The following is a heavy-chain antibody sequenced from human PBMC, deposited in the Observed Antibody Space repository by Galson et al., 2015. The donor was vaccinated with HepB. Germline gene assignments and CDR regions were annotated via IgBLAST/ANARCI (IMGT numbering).Heavy chain of an antibody. V-gene: IGHV3-23*01. J-gene: IGHJ4*02. CDR1: GFTFSSLG. Sequence: SLRLSCAASGFTFSSLGMTWVRQAPGKGLECVSAIGVNAGNTDYADSVKGRFTISRDNSKSMLYPQMNNLRAEDTAVYYCAKGTTNIDYWGQGTLVTVSS. CDR3: AKGTTNIDY. D-gene: IGHD1-1*01. CDR2: IGVNAGNT.